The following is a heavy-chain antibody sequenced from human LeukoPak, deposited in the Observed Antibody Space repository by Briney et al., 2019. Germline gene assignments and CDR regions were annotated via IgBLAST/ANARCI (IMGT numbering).Heavy chain of an antibody. Sequence: GGSLRLSCAASGFTFSNYWMNWVRQVPGKGLMWVSRMSGDGSSTNYADSVKGRFTISRDNSKNSLYLQMTSLRAEDTALYYCAKDRLRYCTGGNCYSPVDYWGQGTLVTVSS. CDR2: MSGDGSST. V-gene: IGHV3-74*01. D-gene: IGHD2-15*01. J-gene: IGHJ4*01. CDR3: AKDRLRYCTGGNCYSPVDY. CDR1: GFTFSNYW.